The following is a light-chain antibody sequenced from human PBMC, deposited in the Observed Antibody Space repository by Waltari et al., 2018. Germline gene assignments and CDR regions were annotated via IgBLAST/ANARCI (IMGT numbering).Light chain of an antibody. J-gene: IGLJ2*01. CDR1: RLRRYY. CDR3: HSRETFSTRL. Sequence: SSDLPQDPSLSVALGQTVRITCPGDRLRRYYSSWYQQRPGQAPILCLEGPDTRPPGIPDRFSGSTSGNTASLTITGAQAEDEADYYCHSRETFSTRLFGGGTRLTV. CDR2: GPD. V-gene: IGLV3-19*01.